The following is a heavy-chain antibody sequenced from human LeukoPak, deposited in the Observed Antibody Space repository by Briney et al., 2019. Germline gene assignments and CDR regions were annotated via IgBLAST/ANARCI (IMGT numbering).Heavy chain of an antibody. CDR3: AELGITMIGGV. V-gene: IGHV3-23*01. J-gene: IGHJ6*04. Sequence: PGGSLRLSCAASGFSFSSFAMNWVRQAPGKGLEWLSDISGSGDATYYADSVKGQFTISRDNSKNTLYLQMNSLRVEDTAVYYCAELGITMIGGVWGKGTTVTISS. CDR2: ISGSGDAT. D-gene: IGHD3-10*02. CDR1: GFSFSSFA.